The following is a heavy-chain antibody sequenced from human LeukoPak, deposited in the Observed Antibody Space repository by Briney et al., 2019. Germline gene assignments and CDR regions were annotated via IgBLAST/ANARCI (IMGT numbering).Heavy chain of an antibody. J-gene: IGHJ4*02. CDR1: GYSFTSYW. D-gene: IGHD3-10*01. CDR3: ARPVTVPYFDY. Sequence: GESLKISCKGSGYSFTSYWIGWVRQIPGKGLEWMGIIYPGASDTRYSPSFQGQVTISADKSISTAYLQWSSLKASDTAMYYCARPVTVPYFDYWGQGTLVTVSS. CDR2: IYPGASDT. V-gene: IGHV5-51*01.